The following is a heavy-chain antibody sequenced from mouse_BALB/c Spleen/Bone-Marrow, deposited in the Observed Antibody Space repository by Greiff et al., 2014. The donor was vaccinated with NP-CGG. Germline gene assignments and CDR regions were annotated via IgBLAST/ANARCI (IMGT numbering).Heavy chain of an antibody. CDR3: ATIYYGNSYAMDY. D-gene: IGHD2-1*01. V-gene: IGHV5-15*02. CDR2: ISNLAYSI. Sequence: EVQVVESGGGLVQPGGSRKLSCAASGFTFSDYGMAWVRQAPGKGPEWVAFISNLAYSIYYADTVTGRFTISRENAKNTLYLEMSSLRSEGTAMYYCATIYYGNSYAMDYWGQGTSVTVSS. CDR1: GFTFSDYG. J-gene: IGHJ4*01.